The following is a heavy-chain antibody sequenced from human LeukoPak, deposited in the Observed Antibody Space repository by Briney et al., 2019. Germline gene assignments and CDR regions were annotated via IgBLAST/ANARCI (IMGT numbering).Heavy chain of an antibody. CDR1: GFTFSDYW. J-gene: IGHJ4*02. V-gene: IGHV3-74*03. CDR3: VKVGISLSFLD. Sequence: GGSLRLSCAASGFTFSDYWMHWVRQAPGKGLVWVSRIDTDGTTTTYADSVKGRFTISRDNAKNTLYLQMNSLRAEDTAVYCCVKVGISLSFLDWGQGTLVTVSS. D-gene: IGHD1-1*01. CDR2: IDTDGTTT.